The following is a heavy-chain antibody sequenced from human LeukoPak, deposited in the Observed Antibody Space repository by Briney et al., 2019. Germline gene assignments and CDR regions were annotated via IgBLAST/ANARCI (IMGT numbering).Heavy chain of an antibody. D-gene: IGHD3-22*01. CDR3: AKDLFGYSVFDY. CDR2: ISGSGGST. J-gene: IGHJ4*02. CDR1: GFTFSNYG. V-gene: IGHV3-23*01. Sequence: GGSLRLSCAASGFTFSNYGMSWVRQAPGKGLEWVSAISGSGGSTYYADSVKGRFTISRDNSKNTLYLQMNSLRAEDTAVYYCAKDLFGYSVFDYWGQGTLVTVSS.